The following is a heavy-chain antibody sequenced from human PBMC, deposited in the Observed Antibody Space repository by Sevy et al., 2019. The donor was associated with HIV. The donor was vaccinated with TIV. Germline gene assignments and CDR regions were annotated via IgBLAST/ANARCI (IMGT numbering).Heavy chain of an antibody. CDR3: ARSTQVAGRSNWFDP. Sequence: ASVKVSCKASGYTFTSYGISWVRQAPGQGLEWMGWISTYNTVRNSAQKFHDRVTMTIDTSTSTAYMELRSLRSDDTAVYYRARSTQVAGRSNWFDPWGQGTLVTVSS. CDR1: GYTFTSYG. V-gene: IGHV1-18*01. D-gene: IGHD6-19*01. J-gene: IGHJ5*02. CDR2: ISTYNTVR.